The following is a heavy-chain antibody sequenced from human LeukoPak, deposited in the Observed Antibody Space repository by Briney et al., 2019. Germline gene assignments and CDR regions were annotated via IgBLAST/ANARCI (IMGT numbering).Heavy chain of an antibody. CDR1: GFTFSSYA. Sequence: GGSLRLSCAASGFTFSSYAMHWVRQAPGKGLEWVAVISYDGSNKYYADSVKGRFTISRDNSKNTLYLQMNSLRAEDTAVYYCARGKVPAANLYYYYYGMDVWGQGTTVTVS. CDR3: ARGKVPAANLYYYYYGMDV. D-gene: IGHD2-2*01. J-gene: IGHJ6*02. CDR2: ISYDGSNK. V-gene: IGHV3-30-3*01.